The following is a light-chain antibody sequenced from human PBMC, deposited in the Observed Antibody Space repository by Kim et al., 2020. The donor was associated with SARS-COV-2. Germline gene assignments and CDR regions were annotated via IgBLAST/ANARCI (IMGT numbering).Light chain of an antibody. CDR3: QQYDNLPLT. CDR2: DAS. CDR1: QDITNY. J-gene: IGKJ4*01. V-gene: IGKV1-33*01. Sequence: DIQMTQSPSSLSASVGDRVSITCQASQDITNYLNWYQQKPGKAPKLLINDASNLETGVPSRFSGSGSGTDFTFTITSQQPEDIATYYCQQYDNLPLTFGGGTKVDIK.